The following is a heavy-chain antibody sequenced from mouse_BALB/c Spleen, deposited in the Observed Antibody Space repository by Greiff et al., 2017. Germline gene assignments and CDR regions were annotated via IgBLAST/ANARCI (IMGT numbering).Heavy chain of an antibody. D-gene: IGHD1-1*01. CDR1: GFTFSSFG. CDR2: ISSGSSTI. Sequence: EVHLVESGGGLVQPGGSRKLSCAASGFTFSSFGMHWVRQAPEKGLEWVAYISSGSSTIYYADTVKGRFTISRDNPKNTLFLQMTSLRSEDTAMYYCARNYGSSYMNFDVWGAGTTVTVSS. CDR3: ARNYGSSYMNFDV. J-gene: IGHJ1*01. V-gene: IGHV5-17*02.